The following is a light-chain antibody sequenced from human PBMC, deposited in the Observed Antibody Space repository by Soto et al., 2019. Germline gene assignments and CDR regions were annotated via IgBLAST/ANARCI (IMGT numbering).Light chain of an antibody. J-gene: IGLJ3*02. Sequence: NFMLTQPHSVSQSPGKTVTISYTRSSGNIASAYVQWYQQRPGSAPTTVIYEDDQRPSGVPDRFSGSIDSSSNSASLTISGLKTEDEADYYCQSFDSNNHWVFGGGTKLTVL. CDR2: EDD. CDR3: QSFDSNNHWV. V-gene: IGLV6-57*04. CDR1: SGNIASAY.